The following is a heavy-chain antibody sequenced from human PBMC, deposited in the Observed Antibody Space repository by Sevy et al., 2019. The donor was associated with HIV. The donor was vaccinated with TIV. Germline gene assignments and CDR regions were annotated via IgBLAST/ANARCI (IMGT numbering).Heavy chain of an antibody. J-gene: IGHJ4*02. D-gene: IGHD4-17*01. CDR3: ARGTMMTTVTPWDY. CDR1: GYTFTSYG. Sequence: ASVKVSCKASGYTFTSYGISWVRQAPGQWLEWMGWISAYNGNTNYAQKLQGRVTMTTDTSTSTAYMELRSLRSDDTAVYYCARGTMMTTVTPWDYWGQGTLVTVSS. CDR2: ISAYNGNT. V-gene: IGHV1-18*01.